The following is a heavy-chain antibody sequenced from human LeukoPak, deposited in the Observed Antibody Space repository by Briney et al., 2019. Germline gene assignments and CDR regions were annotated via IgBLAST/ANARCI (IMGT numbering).Heavy chain of an antibody. CDR2: ISAYDGNT. J-gene: IGHJ4*02. D-gene: IGHD3-9*01. V-gene: IGHV1-18*01. CDR3: ARIPNLGLRYSPFDY. Sequence: ASVKVSCKASGYTLRSYGITWVRQAPGQGLEWMGWISAYDGNTKYPQKLQGRVTMTTDTSTSTAYMELRSLRSDDTAVYYCARIPNLGLRYSPFDYWGQGTLVTVSS. CDR1: GYTLRSYG.